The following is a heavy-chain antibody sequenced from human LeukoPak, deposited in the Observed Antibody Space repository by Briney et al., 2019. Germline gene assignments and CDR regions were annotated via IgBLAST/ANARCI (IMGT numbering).Heavy chain of an antibody. CDR2: IYPGDSDT. V-gene: IGHV5-51*01. CDR3: ARRVAVADLGMYYFDY. CDR1: GYSFTSYW. Sequence: GESLKISCKGSGYSFTSYWIGWVRQMPGKGLEWMGIIYPGDSDTRYSPSFQGQVTISADKSISTAYLQWSSLKASDTAMYYCARRVAVADLGMYYFDYWGQGTLVTVSS. D-gene: IGHD6-19*01. J-gene: IGHJ4*02.